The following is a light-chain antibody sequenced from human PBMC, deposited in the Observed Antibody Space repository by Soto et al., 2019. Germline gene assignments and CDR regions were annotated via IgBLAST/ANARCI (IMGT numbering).Light chain of an antibody. CDR3: QQYNNWPRT. V-gene: IGKV3-15*01. Sequence: EIVITQSPATLSVSPGEKTPLSCRASQSVSSNLAWYQQKPGQAPRLLIYGASTRATGIPARFSGSGSGTEFTLTISSLQSEDFAVYYCQQYNNWPRTFGQGTKVDIK. CDR2: GAS. J-gene: IGKJ1*01. CDR1: QSVSSN.